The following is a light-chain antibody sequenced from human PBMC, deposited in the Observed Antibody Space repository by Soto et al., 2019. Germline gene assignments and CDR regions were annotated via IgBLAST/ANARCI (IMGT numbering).Light chain of an antibody. CDR1: QSISSY. J-gene: IGKJ2*01. Sequence: DIQMTQSPSSLSASVGDRVTITCRASQSISSYLNWYQQKPGKAPKLLIYAASSSQSGAPSRFSGSGSGTDVTLSNSSLQPEDFATYYCQQSYSTPVFGQGTKLEIK. CDR3: QQSYSTPV. CDR2: AAS. V-gene: IGKV1-39*01.